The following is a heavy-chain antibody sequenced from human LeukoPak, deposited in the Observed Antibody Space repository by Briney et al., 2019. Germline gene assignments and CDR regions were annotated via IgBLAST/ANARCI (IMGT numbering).Heavy chain of an antibody. Sequence: SETLSLTCTVSGYSISSGYYWGWIRQPPGKGLEWIGSIYHSGSTYYNPSLKSRVTISVDTSKNQFSLRLRSVTAADTAVYYCARDFSYDQNYYYYYMDVWGKGTTVTVSS. D-gene: IGHD5-12*01. CDR2: IYHSGST. V-gene: IGHV4-38-2*02. CDR3: ARDFSYDQNYYYYYMDV. CDR1: GYSISSGYY. J-gene: IGHJ6*03.